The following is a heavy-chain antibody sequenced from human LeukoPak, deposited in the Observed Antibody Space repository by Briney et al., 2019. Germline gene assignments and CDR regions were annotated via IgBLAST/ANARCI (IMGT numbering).Heavy chain of an antibody. J-gene: IGHJ6*02. CDR3: ARDRIIRFVDDILTGYYRTYGMDV. D-gene: IGHD3-9*01. CDR1: GFTFSSYS. V-gene: IGHV3-21*01. Sequence: GGSLRLSCAASGFTFSSYSMNWVRQAPGKGLEWVSSISSSSSYIYYADSVKGRFTISRDNAKNSLYLQMNSLRAEDTAVYYCARDRIIRFVDDILTGYYRTYGMDVWGQGTTVTVSS. CDR2: ISSSSSYI.